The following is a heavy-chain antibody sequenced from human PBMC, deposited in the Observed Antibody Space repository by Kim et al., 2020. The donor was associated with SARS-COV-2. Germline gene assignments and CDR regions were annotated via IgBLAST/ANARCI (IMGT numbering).Heavy chain of an antibody. CDR2: IIPHVGRA. CDR3: ARVQRSGSMLGYYGLDV. D-gene: IGHD2-8*01. J-gene: IGHJ6*02. V-gene: IGHV1-69*10. Sequence: SVKVSCKASGDTFTSFGLGWVRQAPGHGLEWMGGIIPHVGRAEYAQKFQGRVTMTADKSTNTVYMQLSSLRSEDTAIYFCARVQRSGSMLGYYGLDVWG. CDR1: GDTFTSFG.